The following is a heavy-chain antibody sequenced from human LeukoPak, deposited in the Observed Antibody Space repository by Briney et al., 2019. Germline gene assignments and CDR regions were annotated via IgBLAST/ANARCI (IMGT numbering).Heavy chain of an antibody. CDR3: AKGKTYCGGDCYSPGAFDI. CDR2: ISWNSGSI. CDR1: GFTFDDDA. Sequence: GGSLRLSCAASGFTFDDDAMHWVRQAPGKGLEWVSVISWNSGSIGYADSVKGRFTISRDNDKNSLYLQMNSLRAEDMALYYCAKGKTYCGGDCYSPGAFDIWGQGTMVTVSS. V-gene: IGHV3-9*03. D-gene: IGHD2-21*02. J-gene: IGHJ3*02.